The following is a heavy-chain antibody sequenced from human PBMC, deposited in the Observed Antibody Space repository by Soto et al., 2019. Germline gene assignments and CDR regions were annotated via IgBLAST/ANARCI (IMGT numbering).Heavy chain of an antibody. CDR3: AREGYSSGFDPFDF. Sequence: QVRLEQSGDAVKKPGASVKVSCKASGYNFRNFGITWVRQASGLGLEWLGWISGYNGRTSSARNFRDRVVLTTDTATNTAYMELRSLTSDDTAIYYCAREGYSSGFDPFDFWGQGTKVTVSS. CDR2: ISGYNGRT. J-gene: IGHJ3*01. V-gene: IGHV1-18*01. D-gene: IGHD5-18*01. CDR1: GYNFRNFG.